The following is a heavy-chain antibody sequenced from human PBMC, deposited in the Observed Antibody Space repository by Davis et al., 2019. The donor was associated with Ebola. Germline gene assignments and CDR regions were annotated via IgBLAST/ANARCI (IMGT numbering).Heavy chain of an antibody. CDR1: GFTFSSYT. CDR2: IGTRGDPT. CDR3: VRDYLFALDI. Sequence: GGSLKISCAASGFTFSSYTMNWVRQAPGKGLEWVSYIGTRGDPTVYADSVKGRFTVSRDDANNSLSLLMNSLRDEDTAIYYCVRDYLFALDIWGQGTMVTVSS. V-gene: IGHV3-48*02. J-gene: IGHJ3*02.